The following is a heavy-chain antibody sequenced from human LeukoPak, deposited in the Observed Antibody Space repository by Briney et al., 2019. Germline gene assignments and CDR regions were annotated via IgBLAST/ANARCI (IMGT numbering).Heavy chain of an antibody. CDR3: AKGRGEYYHYGMDV. Sequence: PGGSLRLSCAASGFTYTNYWMSWVRQAPGKGLEWVSDISGSGGYTYYADSVKGRFTISRDNSKNTLYLQMNSLRVEDTAEYHCAKGRGEYYHYGMDVWGQGTTGTVSS. D-gene: IGHD5-24*01. CDR2: ISGSGGYT. V-gene: IGHV3-23*01. J-gene: IGHJ6*02. CDR1: GFTYTNYW.